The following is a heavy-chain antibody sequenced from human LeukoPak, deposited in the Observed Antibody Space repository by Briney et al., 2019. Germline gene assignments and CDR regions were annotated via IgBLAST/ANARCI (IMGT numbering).Heavy chain of an antibody. CDR1: GGSISSGSYY. D-gene: IGHD6-19*01. Sequence: PSQTLSLTCTVSGGSISSGSYYWSWIRQPAGKGLEWIGRIYTSGSTNYNPSLKSRVTISVDTSKNQFSLKLSSVTAADTAVYYCASYSSGWYYPNYYYYMDVWGKGTTVTVSS. V-gene: IGHV4-61*02. CDR3: ASYSSGWYYPNYYYYMDV. CDR2: IYTSGST. J-gene: IGHJ6*03.